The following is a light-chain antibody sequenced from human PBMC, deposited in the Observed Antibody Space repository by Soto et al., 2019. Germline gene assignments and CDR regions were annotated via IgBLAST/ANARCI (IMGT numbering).Light chain of an antibody. Sequence: QSVLTQPPSVSAAPGQKVTISCSGSSSNIGNNFVSWYQQLPGTAPKLLIYDNYHRPSGIPDRFSGSKSGTSATLGITGLQTGDEAYYYCGTWDSSLSAGVFGGGTKVTVL. V-gene: IGLV1-51*01. CDR1: SSNIGNNF. CDR2: DNY. J-gene: IGLJ2*01. CDR3: GTWDSSLSAGV.